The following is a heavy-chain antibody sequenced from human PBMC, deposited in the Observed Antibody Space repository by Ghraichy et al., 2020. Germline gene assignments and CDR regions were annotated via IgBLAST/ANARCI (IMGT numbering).Heavy chain of an antibody. CDR2: ISGSGGST. CDR1: GFTFSSYA. CDR3: AKDSYGDYRGGWFDP. D-gene: IGHD4-17*01. V-gene: IGHV3-23*01. J-gene: IGHJ5*02. Sequence: GGSLRLSCAASGFTFSSYAMSWVRQAPGKGLEWVSAISGSGGSTYYADSVKGRFTFSRDNSKNTLYLQMNSLRAEDTAVYYCAKDSYGDYRGGWFDPWGQGTLVTVSS.